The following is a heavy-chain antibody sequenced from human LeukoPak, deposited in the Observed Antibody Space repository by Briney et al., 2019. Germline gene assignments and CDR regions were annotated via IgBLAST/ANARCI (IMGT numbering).Heavy chain of an antibody. CDR2: IYPGDSDT. D-gene: IGHD2-2*01. CDR3: ARGVPAAMSWFDP. Sequence: GESLKISCKGSGYSFTSYWIGWVRQMPGKGLEWMGIIYPGDSDTRYSPSFQGQVTISADKSISTAYLQWSSLKASDAAMYYCARGVPAAMSWFDPWGQGTLVTVSS. V-gene: IGHV5-51*01. CDR1: GYSFTSYW. J-gene: IGHJ5*02.